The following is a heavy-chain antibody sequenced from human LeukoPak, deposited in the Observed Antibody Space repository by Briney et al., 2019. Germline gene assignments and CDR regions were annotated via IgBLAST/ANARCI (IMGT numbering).Heavy chain of an antibody. CDR2: MNPNSGNT. CDR3: ARDRVAVYCSGGNCQSRYYYYDMDV. Sequence: ASVKVSCKASGYTFTSYDINWVRQATGQGLEWMGWMNPNSGNTGYAQKFQGRVTMTRNTSISTAYMELSSLRPEDTAVYFCARDRVAVYCSGGNCQSRYYYYDMDVWGQGTTVTVSS. CDR1: GYTFTSYD. D-gene: IGHD2-15*01. V-gene: IGHV1-8*01. J-gene: IGHJ6*02.